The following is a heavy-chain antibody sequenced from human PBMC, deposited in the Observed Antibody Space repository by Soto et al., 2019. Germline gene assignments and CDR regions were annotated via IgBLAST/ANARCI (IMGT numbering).Heavy chain of an antibody. CDR2: ISGSGGST. Sequence: VQLLESGGGLVQPGGSLRLSCAASGFTFSSYAMSWVRQAPGKGLEWVSAISGSGGSTYYADSVKGRFTISRDNSNNTLYLQRNSLRAEDTAVYYCAKNVWGITIFGGMDVWGQGTTVTVSS. CDR3: AKNVWGITIFGGMDV. D-gene: IGHD3-9*01. V-gene: IGHV3-23*01. CDR1: GFTFSSYA. J-gene: IGHJ6*02.